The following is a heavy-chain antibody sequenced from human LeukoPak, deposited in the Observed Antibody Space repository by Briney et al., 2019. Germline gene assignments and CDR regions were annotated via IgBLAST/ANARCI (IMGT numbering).Heavy chain of an antibody. CDR1: GFTVSSTY. J-gene: IGHJ4*02. Sequence: GSLRLSCAASGFTVSSTYMSWVRQAPGKGLEWVSVIYSGGTTYYADSVKGRFTISRDNSKNTLYLQMNSLRTEDTAVYYCARDLYDYGSYWGQGTLVTVSS. D-gene: IGHD4/OR15-4a*01. V-gene: IGHV3-66*01. CDR3: ARDLYDYGSY. CDR2: IYSGGTT.